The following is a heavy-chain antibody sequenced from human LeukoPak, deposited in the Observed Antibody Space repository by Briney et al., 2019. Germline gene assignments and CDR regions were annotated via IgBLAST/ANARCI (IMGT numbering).Heavy chain of an antibody. J-gene: IGHJ4*02. CDR2: IKQDGSES. CDR3: ARDRALYDSRGYYYTEDDY. D-gene: IGHD3-22*01. Sequence: GGSLRLSCTASGFTFSSYWMSWVRQAPGKGVEWVANIKQDGSESYYVDSVKGRFTISRDNAKNSLYLQMNSLRAEDTAVYYCARDRALYDSRGYYYTEDDYWGQGTLVTVSS. V-gene: IGHV3-7*01. CDR1: GFTFSSYW.